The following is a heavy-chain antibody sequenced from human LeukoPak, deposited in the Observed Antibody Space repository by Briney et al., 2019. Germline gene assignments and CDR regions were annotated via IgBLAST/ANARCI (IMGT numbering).Heavy chain of an antibody. J-gene: IGHJ4*02. Sequence: SETLSLTCTVSGGSISSYSWSWIRQPAGKGLEWIGNIYSSGNTYYNASLKSRVTIYIDTSKNQFSLNLSSVTAADTAVYYCAKSGGSGLIDYWGQGTLVTVSS. CDR3: AKSGGSGLIDY. D-gene: IGHD1-26*01. CDR2: IYSSGNT. V-gene: IGHV4-59*04. CDR1: GGSISSYS.